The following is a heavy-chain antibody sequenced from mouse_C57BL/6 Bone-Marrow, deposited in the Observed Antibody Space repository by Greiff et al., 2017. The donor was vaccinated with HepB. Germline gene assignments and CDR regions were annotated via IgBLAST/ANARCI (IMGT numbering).Heavy chain of an antibody. CDR2: IYPGDGDT. Sequence: VKLMESGPELVKPGASVKISCKASGYAFSSSWMNWVKQRPGKGLEWIGRIYPGDGDTNYNGKFKGKATLTADKSSSTAYMQLSSLTSEDSAVYFCARWHYAMDYWGQGTSVTVSS. V-gene: IGHV1-82*01. CDR3: ARWHYAMDY. CDR1: GYAFSSSW. J-gene: IGHJ4*01.